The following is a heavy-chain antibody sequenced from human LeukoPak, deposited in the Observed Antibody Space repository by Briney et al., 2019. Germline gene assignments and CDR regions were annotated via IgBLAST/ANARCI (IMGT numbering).Heavy chain of an antibody. D-gene: IGHD3-3*01. J-gene: IGHJ4*02. CDR1: GFTFSTST. CDR2: ISNNVGST. CDR3: AKDGRFGRTASHDS. Sequence: GGSLRLSCAASGFTFSTSTMTWVRQAPGKGLEWVSTISNNVGSTYYADSVKGRFTISSDSSKNMLYLEMNILRADDTAVYCCAKDGRFGRTASHDSWGQGTLVTVSS. V-gene: IGHV3-23*01.